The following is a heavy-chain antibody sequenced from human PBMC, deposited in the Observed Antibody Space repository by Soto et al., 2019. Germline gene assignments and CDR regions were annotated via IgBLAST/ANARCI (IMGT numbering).Heavy chain of an antibody. CDR2: MNPNSGNT. CDR1: GYTFTSYD. J-gene: IGHJ4*02. CDR3: ARGKKWLRMTYFGY. D-gene: IGHD5-12*01. Sequence: ASVKVSCKASGYTFTSYDINWVRQATGQGLEWMGWMNPNSGNTGYAQKFQGRVTMTRNTSISTAYMELSSLRSEDTAVYYCARGKKWLRMTYFGYWGQGTLVTVSS. V-gene: IGHV1-8*01.